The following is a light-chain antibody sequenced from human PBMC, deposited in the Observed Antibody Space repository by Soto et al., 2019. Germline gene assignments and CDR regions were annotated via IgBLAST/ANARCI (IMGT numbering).Light chain of an antibody. J-gene: IGLJ1*01. CDR2: DVS. CDR1: GSSLGHYNS. V-gene: IGLV2-11*01. Sequence: SPPRSVCWSPGHSVTIACTGTGSSLGHYNSVSWYQSRPGKVPTLIIFDVSERPAGVPHRFSGSKSPNTASLTISGLEAEDEADHYCCSYAGNPAYVFGSGTKVTAL. CDR3: CSYAGNPAYV.